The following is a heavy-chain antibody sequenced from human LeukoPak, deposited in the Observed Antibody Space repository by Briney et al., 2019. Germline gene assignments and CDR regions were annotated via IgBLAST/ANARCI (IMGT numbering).Heavy chain of an antibody. V-gene: IGHV1-18*01. J-gene: IGHJ4*02. CDR2: ISAYNGNT. D-gene: IGHD3-16*02. CDR3: ARVYYDYVWGSYRYPPFFDY. Sequence: ASVKVSRKASGYTFTSYGISWVRQAPGRGLEWMGWISAYNGNTNYAQKLQGRVTMTTDTSTSTAYMELRSLRSDDTAVYYCARVYYDYVWGSYRYPPFFDYWGQGTLVTVSS. CDR1: GYTFTSYG.